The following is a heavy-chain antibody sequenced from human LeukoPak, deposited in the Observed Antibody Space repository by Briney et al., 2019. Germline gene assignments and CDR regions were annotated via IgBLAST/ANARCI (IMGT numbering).Heavy chain of an antibody. J-gene: IGHJ6*03. V-gene: IGHV3-30*04. Sequence: GGSLRLSCAASGFTFSSYAMHWVRQAPGKGLEWVAVISYDGSNKYYADSVKGRFTISRDNSKNTLYLQMNSLRAEDTAVYYCTKEGVRGVIGYYYYYMDVWGKGTTVTVSS. CDR2: ISYDGSNK. CDR1: GFTFSSYA. CDR3: TKEGVRGVIGYYYYYMDV. D-gene: IGHD3-10*01.